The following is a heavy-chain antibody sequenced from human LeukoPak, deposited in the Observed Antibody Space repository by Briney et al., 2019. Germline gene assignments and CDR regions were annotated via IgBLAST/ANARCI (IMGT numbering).Heavy chain of an antibody. CDR1: GLTFSSYA. CDR3: AKVPYYYGSGSYHLDV. V-gene: IGHV3-23*01. D-gene: IGHD3-10*01. J-gene: IGHJ6*03. Sequence: PGGSLRLSCAFSGLTFSSYAMSWVRQAPGKGLDWVSAISGSGSSTYYADSVKGRFAISRDNSKNTLSLQMNSLRAEDTAVYYCAKVPYYYGSGSYHLDVWGKGTTVTVSS. CDR2: ISGSGSST.